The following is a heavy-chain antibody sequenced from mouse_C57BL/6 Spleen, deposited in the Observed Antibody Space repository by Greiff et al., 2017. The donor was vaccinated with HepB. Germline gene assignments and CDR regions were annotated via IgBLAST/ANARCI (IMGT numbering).Heavy chain of an antibody. Sequence: VQLQQSGAELVRPGASVKLSCKASGYTFTDYYINWVKQRPGQGLEWIARIYPGSGNTYYNEKFKGKATLTAEKSSSTAYMQLSSLTSEDSAVYFCGGSQVVGGYFDVWGTGTPVTVSS. CDR3: GGSQVVGGYFDV. CDR1: GYTFTDYY. D-gene: IGHD1-1*01. V-gene: IGHV1-76*01. J-gene: IGHJ1*03. CDR2: IYPGSGNT.